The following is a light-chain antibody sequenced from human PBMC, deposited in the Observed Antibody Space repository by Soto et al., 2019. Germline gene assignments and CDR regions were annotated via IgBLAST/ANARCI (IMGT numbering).Light chain of an antibody. CDR3: CSYADTYVE. Sequence: QSALTQPRSVSGSPGQSVAISCTGISNYIGPYNYVSWYQQHPGKAPKLIIYDVDKRPSGVPYRFSGSKSGDTASLTISGLQPDGEADYYCCSYADTYVELGGGTKLTVL. CDR1: SNYIGPYNY. CDR2: DVD. V-gene: IGLV2-11*01. J-gene: IGLJ2*01.